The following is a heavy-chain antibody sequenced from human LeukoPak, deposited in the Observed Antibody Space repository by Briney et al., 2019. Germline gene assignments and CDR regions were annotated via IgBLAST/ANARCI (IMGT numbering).Heavy chain of an antibody. CDR3: ARDWHDSSGLLPFDY. CDR1: GYTLTSYA. J-gene: IGHJ4*02. D-gene: IGHD3-22*01. Sequence: ASVKASCKTSGYTLTSYAMHCVRQAPGQWLVCMEWINAGNGNTKYSQKFQGRVAITRDTSASTAYMELSSLRSEDTAVYYCARDWHDSSGLLPFDYWGQGTLVTVSS. V-gene: IGHV1-3*01. CDR2: INAGNGNT.